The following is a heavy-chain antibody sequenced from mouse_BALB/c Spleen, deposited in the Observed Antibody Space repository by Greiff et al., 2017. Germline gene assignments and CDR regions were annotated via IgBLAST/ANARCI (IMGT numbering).Heavy chain of an antibody. J-gene: IGHJ4*01. V-gene: IGHV2-3*01. CDR3: AKPSTYYYGSSYVYAMDY. Sequence: VKLVESGPGLVAPSQSLSITCTVSGFSLTSYGVSWVRQPPGKGLEWLGVIWGDGSTNYHSALISRLSISKDNSTSQVFLKLNSLQTDDTATYYCAKPSTYYYGSSYVYAMDYWGQGTSVTVSA. D-gene: IGHD1-1*01. CDR2: IWGDGST. CDR1: GFSLTSYG.